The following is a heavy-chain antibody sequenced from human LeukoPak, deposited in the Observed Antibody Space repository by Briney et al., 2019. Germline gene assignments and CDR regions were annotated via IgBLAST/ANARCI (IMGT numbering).Heavy chain of an antibody. CDR1: GFTISSHG. D-gene: IGHD6-19*01. J-gene: IGHJ5*02. CDR2: IAYHGNTE. Sequence: PGTSLRLSCAVSGFTISSHGMHWVRQAPGKWPEWVAMIAYHGNTEYYGDSVKGRFTISRDNSKNTLYLQMDSLRAEDTAVYHCAKDWGSGGWYNYFDPWGQGTLVTVSS. V-gene: IGHV3-30*18. CDR3: AKDWGSGGWYNYFDP.